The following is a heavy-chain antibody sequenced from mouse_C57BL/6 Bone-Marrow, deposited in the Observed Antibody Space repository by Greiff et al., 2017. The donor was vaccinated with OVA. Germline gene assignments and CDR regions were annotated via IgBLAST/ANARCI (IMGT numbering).Heavy chain of an antibody. V-gene: IGHV1-76*01. D-gene: IGHD1-1*01. CDR1: GYTFTDYY. Sequence: VQLLESGAELVRPGASVKLSCKASGYTFTDYYINWVKQRPGQGLEWIARIYPGSGNTYYNEKLKGKATLTAAKSSSPAYMQLSSLTSEASAVYFCARSPRAITTVVATDDWGQGTTLTVSS. J-gene: IGHJ2*01. CDR3: ARSPRAITTVVATDD. CDR2: IYPGSGNT.